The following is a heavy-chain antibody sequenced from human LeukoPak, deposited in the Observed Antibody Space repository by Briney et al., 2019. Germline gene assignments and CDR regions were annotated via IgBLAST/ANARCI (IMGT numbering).Heavy chain of an antibody. J-gene: IGHJ4*02. Sequence: PGGSLRLSCAASGFTFSSYWMSWVRQAPGKGLEWVSAISGSGGSTYYADSVKGRFTISRDNSKNTLYLQMNSLRAEDTAVYYCAKGGAGSSWNFDYWGQGTLVTVSS. D-gene: IGHD6-13*01. CDR2: ISGSGGST. CDR3: AKGGAGSSWNFDY. CDR1: GFTFSSYW. V-gene: IGHV3-23*01.